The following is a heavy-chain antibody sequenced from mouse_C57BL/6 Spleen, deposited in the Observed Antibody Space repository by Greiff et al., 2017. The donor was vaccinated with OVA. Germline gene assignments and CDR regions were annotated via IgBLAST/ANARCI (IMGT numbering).Heavy chain of an antibody. D-gene: IGHD2-5*01. CDR3: APRYYSNYGGAY. Sequence: VQLQQSGAELVRPGSSVKLSCKASGYTFTSYWMNWVKQRPGQGLEWIGNIYTCDSENYYNQKFKDKATLTVDKSSSTAFMQLSSLTSEDSAVYYWAPRYYSNYGGAYWGKGTLVTVSA. CDR1: GYTFTSYW. CDR2: IYTCDSEN. V-gene: IGHV1-61*01. J-gene: IGHJ3*01.